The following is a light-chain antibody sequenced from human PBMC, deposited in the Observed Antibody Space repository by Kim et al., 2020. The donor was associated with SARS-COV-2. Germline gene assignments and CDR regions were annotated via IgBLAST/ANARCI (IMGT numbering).Light chain of an antibody. CDR1: QSVRADY. V-gene: IGKV3-20*01. CDR3: QQYGTSPNT. Sequence: PGERATLSCRASQSVRADYLAWYQQNPGQAPRLLIYGASSRATGIPDRFSGSGSGTDFILTISRLEPEDFAVYYCQQYGTSPNTFGQGTRLEIK. CDR2: GAS. J-gene: IGKJ5*01.